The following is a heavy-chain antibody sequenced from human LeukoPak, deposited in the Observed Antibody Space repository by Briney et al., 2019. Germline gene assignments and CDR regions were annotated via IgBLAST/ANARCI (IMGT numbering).Heavy chain of an antibody. CDR1: GVSISSSNSY. J-gene: IGHJ6*04. CDR3: ARVTMVRGVIIGDV. V-gene: IGHV4-61*02. D-gene: IGHD3-10*01. CDR2: IYTSGST. Sequence: SETLSLTCTVSGVSISSSNSYWGWIRQPPGKGLEWIGRIYTSGSTNYNPSLKSRVTISVDTSKNQFSLKLSSVTAADTAVYYCARVTMVRGVIIGDVWGKGTTVTISS.